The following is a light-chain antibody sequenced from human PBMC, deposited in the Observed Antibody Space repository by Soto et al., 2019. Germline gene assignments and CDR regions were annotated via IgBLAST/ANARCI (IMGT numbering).Light chain of an antibody. J-gene: IGLJ2*01. V-gene: IGLV2-8*01. Sequence: QSVLTQPPSASGSPGQSVPISCTGTSSDVGGYNYVSWYQQHAGKAPKLMIYEVSKRPSGVPDRFSGSKSGNTASLTVSGLQAEDEADYYCSSYAGNNNVIFGGGTQLTVL. CDR1: SSDVGGYNY. CDR3: SSYAGNNNVI. CDR2: EVS.